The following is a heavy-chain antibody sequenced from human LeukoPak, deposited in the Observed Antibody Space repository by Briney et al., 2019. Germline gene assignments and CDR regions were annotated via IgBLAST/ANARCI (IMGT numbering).Heavy chain of an antibody. V-gene: IGHV3-23*01. D-gene: IGHD3-22*01. CDR3: AKDSAGWDSSGYYYGGYFDY. J-gene: IGHJ4*02. CDR2: ISNSGGNT. Sequence: PGGSLRLSCAASGFTFSGYAMTWVRQAPGMGLEWVSTISNSGGNTYNADSVKGRFTISRDNSKNTLYLQMNSLRAEDTAVYYCAKDSAGWDSSGYYYGGYFDYWGQGTLVTVSS. CDR1: GFTFSGYA.